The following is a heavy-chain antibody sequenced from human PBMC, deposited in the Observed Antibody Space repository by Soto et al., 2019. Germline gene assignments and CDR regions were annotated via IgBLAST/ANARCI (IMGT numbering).Heavy chain of an antibody. CDR2: IIPIFGTA. V-gene: IGHV1-69*13. Sequence: SVKVSCKASGGTFSSYAISWVRQAPGQGLEWMGGIIPIFGTANYAQKFQGRVTITADESTSTAYMELSSLRSEDTAVYYCARDGLWFGELFHYLDYWGQGTLVTVSS. CDR3: ARDGLWFGELFHYLDY. D-gene: IGHD3-10*01. J-gene: IGHJ4*02. CDR1: GGTFSSYA.